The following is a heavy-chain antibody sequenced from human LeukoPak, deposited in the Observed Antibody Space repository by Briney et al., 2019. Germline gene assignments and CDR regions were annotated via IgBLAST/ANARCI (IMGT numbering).Heavy chain of an antibody. CDR2: ISSSSSYI. V-gene: IGHV3-21*01. CDR1: GFTFSSYS. CDR3: ARDQVDTAMGIPPYYGMDV. D-gene: IGHD5-18*01. J-gene: IGHJ6*02. Sequence: PGGSLRLSCAASGFTFSSYSMNWVRQAPGKGLEWVSSISSSSSYIYYADSVEGRFTISRDNAKNSLYLQMNSLRAEDTAVYYCARDQVDTAMGIPPYYGMDVWGQGTTVTVSS.